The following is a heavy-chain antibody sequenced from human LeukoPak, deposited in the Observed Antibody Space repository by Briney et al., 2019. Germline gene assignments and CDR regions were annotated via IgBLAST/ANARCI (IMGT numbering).Heavy chain of an antibody. J-gene: IGHJ4*02. D-gene: IGHD3-10*01. CDR2: IHSGGTT. CDR3: AKEASNLARFGSGSYPDS. CDR1: GFSVSINY. Sequence: PGGSLRLSCAASGFSVSINYMTWVRQAPGKGLEWVSIIHSGGTTYYADSVKGRFTISRDNSKNTLYLQMNSLRTEDTAVYYCAKEASNLARFGSGSYPDSWGQGTLVTVSS. V-gene: IGHV3-53*05.